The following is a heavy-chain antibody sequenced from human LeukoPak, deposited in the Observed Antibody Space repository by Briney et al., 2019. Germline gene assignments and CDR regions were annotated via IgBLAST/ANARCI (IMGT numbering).Heavy chain of an antibody. D-gene: IGHD1-26*01. Sequence: GGSLRLSCAASGFSFSRYSMNWVRQAPGKGLEWVSYISNSSSTIYYADSVKGRFTISRDNAKNSLYLQMNSLRAEDTAVYYCARPLVGAVDAFDIWGQGTMVTVSS. CDR3: ARPLVGAVDAFDI. V-gene: IGHV3-48*01. CDR1: GFSFSRYS. J-gene: IGHJ3*02. CDR2: ISNSSSTI.